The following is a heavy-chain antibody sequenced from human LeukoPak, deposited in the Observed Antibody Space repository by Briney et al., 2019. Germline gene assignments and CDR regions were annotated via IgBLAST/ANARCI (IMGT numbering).Heavy chain of an antibody. CDR1: GLTFSSYG. Sequence: GGSLRLSCEASGLTFSSYGMSWVRQAPGKGLQWVSAITGGGGTTYYADSVKGRITISRDNSKNMLYLQMNSLRAEDTAVYYCAKMQGYFDYWGQGTLVPVSS. J-gene: IGHJ4*02. V-gene: IGHV3-23*01. CDR3: AKMQGYFDY. CDR2: ITGGGGTT.